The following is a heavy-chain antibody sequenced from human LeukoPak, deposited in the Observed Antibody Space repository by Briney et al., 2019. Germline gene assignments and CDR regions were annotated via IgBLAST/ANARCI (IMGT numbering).Heavy chain of an antibody. Sequence: SVNVSCKASGGTFSSYAISWVRQAPGQGLEWMGGIIPIFGTANYAQKFQGRVTITADESTSTAYMELSSLRSEDTAVYYCARDQRMEAAGRFDYWGQGTLVTVSS. V-gene: IGHV1-69*01. CDR3: ARDQRMEAAGRFDY. D-gene: IGHD6-13*01. CDR1: GGTFSSYA. CDR2: IIPIFGTA. J-gene: IGHJ4*02.